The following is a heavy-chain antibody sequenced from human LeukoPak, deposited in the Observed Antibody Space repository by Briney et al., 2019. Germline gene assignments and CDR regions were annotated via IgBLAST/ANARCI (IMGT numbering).Heavy chain of an antibody. J-gene: IGHJ4*02. CDR1: RFTFSNHG. D-gene: IGHD1-26*01. CDR3: ARDREARYFDY. Sequence: GGSLRLSGAASRFTFSNHGMHWVRQAPGKGLEWVAVIWYDGSKKYYADSVKGRFTISRDNSRNTLYLQMNSLRVEDTAVYYCARDREARYFDYWGQGTLVAVSS. CDR2: IWYDGSKK. V-gene: IGHV3-33*01.